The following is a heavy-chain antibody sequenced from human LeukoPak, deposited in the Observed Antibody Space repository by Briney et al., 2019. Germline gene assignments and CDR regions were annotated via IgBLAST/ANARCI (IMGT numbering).Heavy chain of an antibody. CDR2: IYYSGST. CDR3: ARVHNSVWFGESYFDP. D-gene: IGHD3-10*01. CDR1: GGSFSGYY. V-gene: IGHV4-59*01. Sequence: SETLSLTCAVYGGSFSGYYWSWIRQPPGKGLEWIGYIYYSGSTNYNPSLKSRVTISVDASKNQFSLKLSSVTAADTAVYYCARVHNSVWFGESYFDPWGQGTLVTVSS. J-gene: IGHJ5*02.